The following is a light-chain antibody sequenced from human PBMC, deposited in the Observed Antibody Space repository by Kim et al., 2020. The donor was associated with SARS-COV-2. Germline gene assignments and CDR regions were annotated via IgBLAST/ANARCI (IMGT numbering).Light chain of an antibody. CDR3: HQYNTWPPGT. CDR1: RSVSSN. J-gene: IGKJ2*01. Sequence: EIVMTQSPATLSMSPGGRATLSCRASRSVSSNLAWYQHKPGQAPRVLIYGTSTRATGIPARFSGSGSGTEFTLTISSLQSGDSAVYYCHQYNTWPPGTFGQGTKVDIK. CDR2: GTS. V-gene: IGKV3-15*01.